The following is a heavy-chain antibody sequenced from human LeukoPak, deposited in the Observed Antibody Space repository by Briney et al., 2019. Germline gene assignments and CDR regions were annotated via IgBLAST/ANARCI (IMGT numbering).Heavy chain of an antibody. J-gene: IGHJ4*02. CDR1: GGTFSSYA. Sequence: ASVKVPCKASGGTFSSYAISWVRQAPGQGLEWMGGIIPIFGTANYAQKFQGRVTITADESTSTAYMELSSLRSEDTAVYYCARDRPQGIAVAGSFDYWGQGTLVTVSS. CDR2: IIPIFGTA. V-gene: IGHV1-69*13. D-gene: IGHD6-19*01. CDR3: ARDRPQGIAVAGSFDY.